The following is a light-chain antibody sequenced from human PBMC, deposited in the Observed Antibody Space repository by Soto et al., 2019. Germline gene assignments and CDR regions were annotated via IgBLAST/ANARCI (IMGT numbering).Light chain of an antibody. CDR1: SSDVGGYNF. Sequence: SVLTQPPSASGSPGQSVTISCTGTSSDVGGYNFVSWYQQHPGKAPKLIIYEVTKRPSGVPDRFSGSKSGNTASLTVSGLQAEDEADYYCSSYSGTNNYVFGTGTKV. CDR3: SSYSGTNNYV. J-gene: IGLJ1*01. CDR2: EVT. V-gene: IGLV2-8*01.